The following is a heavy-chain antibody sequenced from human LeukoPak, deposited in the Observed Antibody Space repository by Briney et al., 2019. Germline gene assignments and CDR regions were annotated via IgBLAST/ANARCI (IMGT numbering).Heavy chain of an antibody. CDR3: ARDKQPGDY. CDR2: IYYSGDT. CDR1: GDSISPYY. V-gene: IGHV4-59*01. J-gene: IGHJ4*02. D-gene: IGHD1-1*01. Sequence: SETLSLTCTVSGDSISPYYWGWTRQPPGKGLEWIGYIYYSGDTTYNPFLKSRVTMSVDTSKNQFSLKLSSVTAADTAVYYCARDKQPGDYWGQGALVTVSS.